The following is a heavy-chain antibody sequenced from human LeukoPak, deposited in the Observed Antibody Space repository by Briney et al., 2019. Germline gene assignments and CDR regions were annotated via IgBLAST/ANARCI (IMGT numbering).Heavy chain of an antibody. CDR3: AKKGASDYYDSSGYN. V-gene: IGHV3-23*01. J-gene: IGHJ4*02. CDR1: GFTFSSYA. D-gene: IGHD3-22*01. CDR2: ISGSGGST. Sequence: PGGSLRLSCAASGFTFSSYAMSWVRQAPGKGLEWVSAISGSGGSTYYADSVKGRFTISRDNSKNPLYLQRTSLRAEDTAVYYCAKKGASDYYDSSGYNWGQGTLVTVSS.